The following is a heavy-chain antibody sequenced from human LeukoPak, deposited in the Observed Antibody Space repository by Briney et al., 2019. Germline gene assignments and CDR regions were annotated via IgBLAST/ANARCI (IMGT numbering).Heavy chain of an antibody. CDR2: IRPGDTRT. V-gene: IGHV1-46*01. Sequence: ASVKVSCKASGYTFTAYYIQWVRQAPGQGLEWMGTIRPGDTRTTYAQKFQGRVTMTWDMSTTTGYMELSSLRSEDTAVYYCVREKSGGTYVYWGQGTLVTVSS. CDR1: GYTFTAYY. D-gene: IGHD1-1*01. CDR3: VREKSGGTYVY. J-gene: IGHJ4*02.